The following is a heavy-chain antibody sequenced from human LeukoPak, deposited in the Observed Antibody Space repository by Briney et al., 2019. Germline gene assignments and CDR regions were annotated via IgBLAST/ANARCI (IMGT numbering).Heavy chain of an antibody. CDR2: IYTSGST. V-gene: IGHV4-4*07. J-gene: IGHJ3*02. CDR1: GGSISSYY. D-gene: IGHD3-3*01. CDR3: ARDPTLDFWSGPDAFDI. Sequence: SETLSLTCTVSGGSISSYYWSWIRQPAGKGPEWIGRIYTSGSTNYNPSLKSRVTMSVDTSKNQFSLKLSSVTAADTAVYYCARDPTLDFWSGPDAFDIWGQGTMVTVSS.